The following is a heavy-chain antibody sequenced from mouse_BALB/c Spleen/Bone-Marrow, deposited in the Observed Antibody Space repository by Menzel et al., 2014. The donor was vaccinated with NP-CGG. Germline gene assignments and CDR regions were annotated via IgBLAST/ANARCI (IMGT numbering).Heavy chain of an antibody. Sequence: DVHLVESGGGLVQPGRSLKISCAASGFDFSGFWMGWVRLAPGKGLEWIGEINPDSSTINYTPSLKDRFIISRDNAKNTLYLQMSKVRSEDTALYYRARLGYYGGFAYWGQGTLVTVSA. CDR3: ARLGYYGGFAY. D-gene: IGHD2-3*01. CDR1: GFDFSGFW. J-gene: IGHJ3*01. CDR2: INPDSSTI. V-gene: IGHV4-1*02.